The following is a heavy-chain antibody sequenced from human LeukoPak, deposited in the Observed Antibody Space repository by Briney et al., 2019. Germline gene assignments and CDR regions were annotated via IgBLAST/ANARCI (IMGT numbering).Heavy chain of an antibody. CDR2: ISSSGTTI. V-gene: IGHV3-48*03. CDR1: GFTFSGYE. Sequence: GGSLRLSCTASGFTFSGYEMNWVRQAPGKGLEWVANISSSGTTIFYADSMKGRFTISRDNAKNSLYLQMNSLRAEDTAVYFCARSYMDVWGKGTTVTVSS. CDR3: ARSYMDV. J-gene: IGHJ6*03.